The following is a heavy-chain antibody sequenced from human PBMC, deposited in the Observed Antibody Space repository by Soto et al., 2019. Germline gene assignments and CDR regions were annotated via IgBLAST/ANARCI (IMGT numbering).Heavy chain of an antibody. D-gene: IGHD2-2*01. Sequence: QVQLQESGPGLVKPSQTLSLTCTVSGGSISSGGYYWSWIRQHPGKGLEWIGYIYYSGSTYYNPSLKSRVXXXVXXSKNQFSLRLSSVTAAYTAVYYCASSSTSANYFDYWGQGTLVTVSS. V-gene: IGHV4-31*03. CDR3: ASSSTSANYFDY. J-gene: IGHJ4*02. CDR2: IYYSGST. CDR1: GGSISSGGYY.